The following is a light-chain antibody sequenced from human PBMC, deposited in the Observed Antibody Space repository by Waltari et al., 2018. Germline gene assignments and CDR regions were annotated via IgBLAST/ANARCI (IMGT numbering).Light chain of an antibody. CDR3: AAWDDSLKGVL. CDR1: RSNIGNNA. CDR2: ADD. Sequence: QSVLTQTPSVPDAPRQRVTISCSGSRSNIGNNAVNWYPQVPGKAPKLLVFADDLLPSGVSDRFSGSKSGTSASLAISGLRSEDEGVYFCAAWDDSLKGVLFGGGTKLTVL. J-gene: IGLJ2*01. V-gene: IGLV1-36*01.